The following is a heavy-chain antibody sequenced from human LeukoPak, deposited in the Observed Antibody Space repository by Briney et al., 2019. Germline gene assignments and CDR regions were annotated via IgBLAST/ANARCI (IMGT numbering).Heavy chain of an antibody. Sequence: PGGSLRLSYAGSEFIFSSSYMSWVRQAPGKGLEWVSVITGSGGNTYYADSVKGRFTISKDNSKNTVYLQMSSLRVDDTAVYYCAKAASSSWPSYYYCMDVWGQGTTVTVSS. CDR1: EFIFSSSY. J-gene: IGHJ6*02. CDR3: AKAASSSWPSYYYCMDV. D-gene: IGHD6-13*01. CDR2: ITGSGGNT. V-gene: IGHV3-23*01.